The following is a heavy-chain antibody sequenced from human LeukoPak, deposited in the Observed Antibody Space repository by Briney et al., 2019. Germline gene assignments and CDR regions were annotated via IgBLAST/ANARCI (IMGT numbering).Heavy chain of an antibody. J-gene: IGHJ3*02. CDR1: GFTFSTYW. Sequence: GGSLRLSCAASGFTFSTYWMHWVRQAPGKGLEWVANIKQDGSEKYYVDSVKGRFTISRDNAKNSLYLQMNSLRAEDTAVYYCARVRLLWFGESGGAFDIWGQGTMVTVSS. CDR3: ARVRLLWFGESGGAFDI. CDR2: IKQDGSEK. D-gene: IGHD3-10*01. V-gene: IGHV3-7*01.